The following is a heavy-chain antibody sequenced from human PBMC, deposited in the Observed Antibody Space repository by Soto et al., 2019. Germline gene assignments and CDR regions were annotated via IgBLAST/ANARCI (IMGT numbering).Heavy chain of an antibody. D-gene: IGHD3-3*01. CDR2: ISGSGGST. Sequence: GGSLRLSCAASGFTFSSYAMSWVRQAPGKGLEWVSAISGSGGSTYYADSVKGRFTISRDNSKNTLYLQMNSLRAEDTAVYYCAKGALTLPYYDLSHATYYYMDVWGKGTTVTVSS. CDR3: AKGALTLPYYDLSHATYYYMDV. J-gene: IGHJ6*03. V-gene: IGHV3-23*01. CDR1: GFTFSSYA.